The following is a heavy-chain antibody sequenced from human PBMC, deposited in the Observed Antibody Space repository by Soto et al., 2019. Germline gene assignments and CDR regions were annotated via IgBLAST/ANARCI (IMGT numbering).Heavy chain of an antibody. J-gene: IGHJ6*02. Sequence: PSQTLSLTCAISGDSVSRNSGAWNWIRQSPSRGLEWLGRTYYRSKWYNEYAPSVKSRITINPDTAKNQFALQLKSVTPDDTGVYYCARGNWNDEGYCYGMDVWGQGITVTVSS. CDR2: TYYRSKWYN. CDR3: ARGNWNDEGYCYGMDV. V-gene: IGHV6-1*01. D-gene: IGHD1-1*01. CDR1: GDSVSRNSGA.